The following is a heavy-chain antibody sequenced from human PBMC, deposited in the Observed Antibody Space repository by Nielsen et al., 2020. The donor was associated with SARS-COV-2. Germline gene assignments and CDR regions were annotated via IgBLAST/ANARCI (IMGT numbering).Heavy chain of an antibody. CDR3: ARGDDNRGHAPDY. V-gene: IGHV3-48*01. J-gene: IGHJ4*02. D-gene: IGHD3-22*01. CDR1: GFTFSSYS. CDR2: ISSSSTI. Sequence: GESRKISCAASGFTFSSYSMNWVRQAPGKGLEWVSYISSSSTIYYADSVKGRFTISRDNAKNSLYLQMNSLRAEDTAVYYCARGDDNRGHAPDYWGQGTLVTVSS.